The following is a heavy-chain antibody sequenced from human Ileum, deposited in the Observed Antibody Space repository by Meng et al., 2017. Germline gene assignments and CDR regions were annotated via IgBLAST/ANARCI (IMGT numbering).Heavy chain of an antibody. CDR2: INDDGSTT. Sequence: EVRRVEAGGGVVQPGESLRLSCAASGFTFSRSWMHWVRQVPGKGLLWVAHINDDGSTTTYADSVMGRFTISRDNARNTVDLQMSSLRAEDTAIYYCTADGGVPAASPYWGQGILVTVSS. V-gene: IGHV3-74*03. D-gene: IGHD2-2*01. CDR3: TADGGVPAASPY. CDR1: GFTFSRSW. J-gene: IGHJ4*02.